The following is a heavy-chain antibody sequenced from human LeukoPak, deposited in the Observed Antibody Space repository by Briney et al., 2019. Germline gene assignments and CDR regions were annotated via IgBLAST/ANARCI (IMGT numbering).Heavy chain of an antibody. CDR2: IYYSGSI. J-gene: IGHJ4*02. D-gene: IGHD5-24*01. Sequence: SETLSLTCTVSGGSISSYYWSWIRQPPGKGLEWIGYIYYSGSINYNPSLKSRVTISVDTSKNQFSLKLSSVTAADTAVYYCARGLMATINYFDYWGQGTLVTVSS. V-gene: IGHV4-59*01. CDR3: ARGLMATINYFDY. CDR1: GGSISSYY.